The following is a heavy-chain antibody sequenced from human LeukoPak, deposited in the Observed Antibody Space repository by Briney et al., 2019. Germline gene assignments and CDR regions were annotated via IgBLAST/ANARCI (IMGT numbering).Heavy chain of an antibody. J-gene: IGHJ4*02. CDR1: GFTFSSYR. CDR2: IKQDGSEK. D-gene: IGHD2-8*02. V-gene: IGHV3-7*01. Sequence: GGSLRLSCAASGFTFSSYRMSWVRQAPGKGMERVANIKQDGSEKYYVVSVKGRFTISRDNAKNSLYLQMNSLRAEDTAVYYCARDFPNPAGYWVYWGQGTLVTVSS. CDR3: ARDFPNPAGYWVY.